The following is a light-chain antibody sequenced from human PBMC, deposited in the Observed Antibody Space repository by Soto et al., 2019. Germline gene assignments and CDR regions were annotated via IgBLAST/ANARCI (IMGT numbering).Light chain of an antibody. Sequence: DIQLTESPSSRSASLGDRVSMTCRASQGISNYLAWYQQKPGKVPKLLIYAASTLQSGVPSRFSGSGSGTDVTLTISSLQPEDVATYYCQKYNSAPRTCGQGTKVDI. CDR1: QGISNY. V-gene: IGKV1-27*01. J-gene: IGKJ1*01. CDR3: QKYNSAPRT. CDR2: AAS.